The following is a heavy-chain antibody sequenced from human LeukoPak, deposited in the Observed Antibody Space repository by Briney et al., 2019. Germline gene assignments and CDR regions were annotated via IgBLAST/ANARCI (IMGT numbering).Heavy chain of an antibody. D-gene: IGHD3-22*01. J-gene: IGHJ4*02. V-gene: IGHV3-30*18. CDR3: AKEGDVVVTLSYYFDS. CDR1: GFTFSSYG. CDR2: ISYDGSNK. Sequence: GGSLRLSCAASGFTFSSYGMHWVRQAPGKGLEWVAVISYDGSNKYYADSVKGRFTISRDNSKNTLYLQMNSLRAEDSAVYYCAKEGDVVVTLSYYFDSWGQGTLVTVSS.